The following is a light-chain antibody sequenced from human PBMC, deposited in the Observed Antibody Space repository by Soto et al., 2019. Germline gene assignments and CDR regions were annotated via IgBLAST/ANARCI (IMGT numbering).Light chain of an antibody. CDR3: CSYAGSV. CDR2: DVS. CDR1: SSDVGGYNY. V-gene: IGLV2-11*01. Sequence: QSVLTQPRSVSGSPGQSVTISCTGTSSDVGGYNYVSWYQQHPGKAPKLMIYDVSKRPSGVPDRFSGSKSGNTASLTISGLQAEDEADYYCCSYAGSVFGTGTKVTVL. J-gene: IGLJ1*01.